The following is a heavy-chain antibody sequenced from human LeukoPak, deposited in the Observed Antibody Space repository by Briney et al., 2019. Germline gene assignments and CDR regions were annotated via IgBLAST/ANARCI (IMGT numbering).Heavy chain of an antibody. V-gene: IGHV1-46*01. CDR2: INPSGGST. CDR3: AAAVVVAVNWFDP. J-gene: IGHJ5*02. D-gene: IGHD2-15*01. Sequence: GASVKVSCKASGYTFTSYYMHWVRQAPGQGLEWMGIINPSGGSTSYAQKFQGRVTMTRDMSTSTVYMELGSLRSEDTAVYYCAAAVVVAVNWFDPWGQGTLVTVSS. CDR1: GYTFTSYY.